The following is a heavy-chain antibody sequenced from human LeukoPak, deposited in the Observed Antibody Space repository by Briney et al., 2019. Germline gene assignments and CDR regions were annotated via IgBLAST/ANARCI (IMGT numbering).Heavy chain of an antibody. D-gene: IGHD1-26*01. J-gene: IGHJ5*02. V-gene: IGHV1-2*02. CDR2: INPNSGGA. Sequence: GASVKVSCKASGYTLTGYFIHWVRQAPGQGLEWMGWINPNSGGAKYAQKFQGRVTMTRDTSISTAYMELNRLTSDDTAVYYCTGGATDNGFDPWGQGTLVTV. CDR1: GYTLTGYF. CDR3: TGGATDNGFDP.